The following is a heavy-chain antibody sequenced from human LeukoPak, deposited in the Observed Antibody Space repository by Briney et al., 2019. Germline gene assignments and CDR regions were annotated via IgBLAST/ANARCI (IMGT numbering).Heavy chain of an antibody. CDR2: ISCYDGTT. CDR1: GYTFSSHG. D-gene: IGHD2-2*01. V-gene: IGHV1-18*01. Sequence: GASVKVSCKASGYTFSSHGISWVRQAPGQGLEWMGWISCYDGTTRYAQKFQGRVTMTTDTSTSTAYMELRSLTSDDTAVYYCARVGAYCTSTSCLDYWGQGTLVTVSS. J-gene: IGHJ4*02. CDR3: ARVGAYCTSTSCLDY.